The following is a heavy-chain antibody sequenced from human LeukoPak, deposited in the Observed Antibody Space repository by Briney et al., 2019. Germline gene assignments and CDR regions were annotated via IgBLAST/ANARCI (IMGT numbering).Heavy chain of an antibody. V-gene: IGHV4-59*08. Sequence: SETLSLTCTVSGASISAYYWSWIRQPPGKGLEWIGFIFSGGITNYNPSLKSRVTMSLDTSKNQVSLKLTSVTAADTALYYCARHWLAAGQPHSFWFDPWGQGTPVTVSS. J-gene: IGHJ5*02. CDR3: ARHWLAAGQPHSFWFDP. D-gene: IGHD1-1*01. CDR2: IFSGGIT. CDR1: GASISAYY.